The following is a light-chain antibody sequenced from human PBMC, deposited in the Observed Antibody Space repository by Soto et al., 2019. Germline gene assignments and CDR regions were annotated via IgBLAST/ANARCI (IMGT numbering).Light chain of an antibody. CDR3: QQRSNWPPFT. CDR1: QTVSFY. J-gene: IGKJ3*01. Sequence: EIVLTQSPATLSLSPGERATLSCRASQTVSFYLAWYQQKPGQAPRLLMYDASKRATGTPARFSGSGSGTDFTLTISSLEPEDFAVYYCQQRSNWPPFTFGPGTKVDI. V-gene: IGKV3-11*01. CDR2: DAS.